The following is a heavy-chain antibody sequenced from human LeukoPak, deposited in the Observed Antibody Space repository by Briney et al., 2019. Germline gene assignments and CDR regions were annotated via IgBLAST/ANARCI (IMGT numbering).Heavy chain of an antibody. CDR3: ARETPDSGRYYPFDY. V-gene: IGHV4-59*12. CDR2: IYYSGIT. Sequence: SETLSLTCTVSGGSISNSYWSWIRQPPGKGLDWIGYIYYSGITNYNPSLKSRVTISVDTSKNQFSLKLSSVTAADTAVYYCARETPDSGRYYPFDYWGQGTLVTVSS. J-gene: IGHJ4*02. CDR1: GGSISNSY. D-gene: IGHD1-26*01.